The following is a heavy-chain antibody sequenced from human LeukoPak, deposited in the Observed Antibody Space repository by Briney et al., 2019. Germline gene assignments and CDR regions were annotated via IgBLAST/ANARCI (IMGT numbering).Heavy chain of an antibody. Sequence: GGSLRLSCAASGFTFTSYEMNWVRQAPGKGLGWVSHISSVGRVGRYVDSVRGRFTMSRDNAKNLLFLQMNGLRVEDTAVYYCARDTLNGPFVISLDYWGQGALVTVSS. CDR3: ARDTLNGPFVISLDY. CDR2: ISSVGRVG. V-gene: IGHV3-48*03. D-gene: IGHD3-9*01. CDR1: GFTFTSYE. J-gene: IGHJ4*02.